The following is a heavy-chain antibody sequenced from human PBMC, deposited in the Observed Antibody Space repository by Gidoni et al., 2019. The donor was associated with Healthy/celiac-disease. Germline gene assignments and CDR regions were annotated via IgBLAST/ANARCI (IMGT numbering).Heavy chain of an antibody. CDR3: AKNPMIVVVSEYYFDY. V-gene: IGHV3-23*01. CDR1: GFTFSSYA. CDR2: ISGSGGST. Sequence: EVQLLESGGGLVQPGGSMRLSCAASGFTFSSYAMSWVRQAPGKGLEWVSAISGSGGSTYYADSVKGRFTISRDNSKNTLYLQMNSLRAEDTAVYYCAKNPMIVVVSEYYFDYWGQGTLVTVSS. J-gene: IGHJ4*02. D-gene: IGHD3-22*01.